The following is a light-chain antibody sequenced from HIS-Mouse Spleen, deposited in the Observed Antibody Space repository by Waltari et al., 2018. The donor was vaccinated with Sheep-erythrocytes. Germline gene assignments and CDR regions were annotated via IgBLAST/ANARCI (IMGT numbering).Light chain of an antibody. CDR1: SGINVGTSR. CDR3: MIWHSSAWV. V-gene: IGLV5-45*03. CDR2: YKSDSDK. J-gene: IGLJ3*02. Sequence: QAVLTQPSSLSASPGASASLTCPLRSGINVGTSRTYWYQQNPGSPPQYLLRYKSDSDKQQGSGVPSRFSGSKDASANAGILLISGLQSEDEADYYCMIWHSSAWVFGGGTKLTVL.